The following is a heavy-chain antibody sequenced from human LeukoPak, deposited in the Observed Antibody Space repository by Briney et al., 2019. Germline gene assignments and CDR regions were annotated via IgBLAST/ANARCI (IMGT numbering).Heavy chain of an antibody. Sequence: PSETLSLTCTVSGGPTSDYYWTWIRQPPGKGLEWIGYIHSSGSTHSNPSLKSRVTISVDTSKNQFSLKMNSVTAADTAVYYCARVRSIEGWLDPWGQGTLVTVSS. CDR2: IHSSGST. V-gene: IGHV4-59*01. J-gene: IGHJ5*02. CDR1: GGPTSDYY. CDR3: ARVRSIEGWLDP.